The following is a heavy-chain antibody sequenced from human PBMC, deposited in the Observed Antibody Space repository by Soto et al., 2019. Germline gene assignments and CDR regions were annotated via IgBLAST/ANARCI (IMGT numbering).Heavy chain of an antibody. CDR3: ARDAPRPSTYAFDI. D-gene: IGHD1-26*01. Sequence: QVQLMQSGAEVKKPGASVKVSCKASGYTFTNFGITWVRQAPGQGLEWMGWISAYNGNTNYTQKLQGRVTMTTDTSTSTAYMELSSLRSDDTAVYYCARDAPRPSTYAFDIWGQGTMVIVSS. CDR2: ISAYNGNT. CDR1: GYTFTNFG. J-gene: IGHJ3*02. V-gene: IGHV1-18*01.